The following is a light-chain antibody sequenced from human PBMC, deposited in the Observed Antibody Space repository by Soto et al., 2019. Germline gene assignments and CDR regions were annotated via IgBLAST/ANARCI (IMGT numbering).Light chain of an antibody. V-gene: IGKV1-5*01. J-gene: IGKJ5*01. Sequence: TQMTQSPSTLSASIGDRVTITCRASQSISTWLAWYQQKPGKAPKLLIYAASTLENGVPTRFSGTGSETEFTLTVSSLQPDDSATYYCQQYNDYNTFGQGTRLEI. CDR2: AAS. CDR1: QSISTW. CDR3: QQYNDYNT.